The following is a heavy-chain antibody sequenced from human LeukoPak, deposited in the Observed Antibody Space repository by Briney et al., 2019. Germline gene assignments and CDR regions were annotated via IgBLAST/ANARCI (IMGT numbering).Heavy chain of an antibody. CDR2: IYTSGST. Sequence: PSQTLSLTCTVSGGSISSGSYYWSWIPQPAGEGLEWIGRIYTSGSTNYNPSLKSRVTISVDTSKNQFSLKLSSVTAADTAVYYCARDMGSGTYYYYYYMDVWGKGTTVTVYS. D-gene: IGHD3-10*01. CDR1: GGSISSGSYY. J-gene: IGHJ6*03. CDR3: ARDMGSGTYYYYYYMDV. V-gene: IGHV4-61*02.